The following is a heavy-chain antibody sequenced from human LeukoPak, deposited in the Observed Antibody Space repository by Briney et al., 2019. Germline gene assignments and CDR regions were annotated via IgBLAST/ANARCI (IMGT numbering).Heavy chain of an antibody. V-gene: IGHV4-34*01. Sequence: SETLSVTCAVYGGSFSGYYWSWIRQPPGKGLEWIGEINHSGSTNYNPSLKSRVTISVDTSKNQFSLKLSSVTAADTAVYYCARGRGLRFLEWLFINWFDPWGQGTLVTVSS. CDR1: GGSFSGYY. CDR3: ARGRGLRFLEWLFINWFDP. CDR2: INHSGST. J-gene: IGHJ5*02. D-gene: IGHD3-3*01.